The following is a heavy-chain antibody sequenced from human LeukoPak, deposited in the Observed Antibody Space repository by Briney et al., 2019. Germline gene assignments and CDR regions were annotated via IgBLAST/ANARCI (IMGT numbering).Heavy chain of an antibody. V-gene: IGHV4-59*01. J-gene: IGHJ4*02. CDR2: IYYSGST. D-gene: IGHD6-13*01. Sequence: SETLSLTCTVSGGSISSYYWSWIRQPPGKGLGWFGYIYYSGSTNYNPSLKSRVTISVDTSKNQFSLKLSSVTAADTAVYYCARGLGYSSSWLDYWGQGTLVTVSS. CDR3: ARGLGYSSSWLDY. CDR1: GGSISSYY.